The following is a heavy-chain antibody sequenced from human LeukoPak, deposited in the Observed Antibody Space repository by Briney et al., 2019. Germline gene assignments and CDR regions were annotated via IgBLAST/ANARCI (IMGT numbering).Heavy chain of an antibody. Sequence: PSETLSLTCTVSGGSISSYYWGWIRQPPGKGLEWIGSIYYSGSTYYNPSLKSRVTISVDTSKNQFSLKLSSVTAADTAVYYCARLQGVLWFGELAYDYWGQGTLVTVSS. CDR2: IYYSGST. D-gene: IGHD3-10*01. CDR3: ARLQGVLWFGELAYDY. V-gene: IGHV4-39*07. CDR1: GGSISSYY. J-gene: IGHJ4*02.